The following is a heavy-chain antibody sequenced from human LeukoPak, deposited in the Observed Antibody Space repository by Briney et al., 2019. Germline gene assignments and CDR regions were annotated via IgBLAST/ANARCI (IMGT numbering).Heavy chain of an antibody. V-gene: IGHV3-15*01. CDR2: IKSKTDGGTT. D-gene: IGHD1-26*01. CDR1: GFTFSSYS. Sequence: PGGSLRLSCAASGFTFSSYSMNWVRQAPGKGLEWVGRIKSKTDGGTTDYAAPVKGRFTISRDDSKNTLYLQMNSLKTEDTAVYFCTTFYVQWGDYWGQGTLVTVSS. J-gene: IGHJ4*01. CDR3: TTFYVQWGDY.